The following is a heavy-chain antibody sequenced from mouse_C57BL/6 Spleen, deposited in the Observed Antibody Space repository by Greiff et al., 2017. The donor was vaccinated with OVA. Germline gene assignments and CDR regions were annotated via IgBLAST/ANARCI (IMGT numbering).Heavy chain of an antibody. Sequence: LMESGPGLVKPSQSLSLTCPVTGYSITSGYYWNWIRQFPGNTLEWMGYISYDGSNNYNPSLKNRIPTTRDTTKNPISLKLKSVTTEDTATYDCSKGSLTLYNALDYWGQGTSVTVSS. J-gene: IGHJ4*01. CDR3: SKGSLTLYNALDY. CDR1: GYSITSGYY. CDR2: ISYDGSN. D-gene: IGHD4-1*01. V-gene: IGHV3-6*01.